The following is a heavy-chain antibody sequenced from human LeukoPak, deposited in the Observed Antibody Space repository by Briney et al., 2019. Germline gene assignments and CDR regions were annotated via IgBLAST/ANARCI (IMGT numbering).Heavy chain of an antibody. Sequence: GASVKVSCNASGGTFSSYAISWVRQAPGQGLEWMGGIIPIFGTANYAQKFQGRVTITADESTSTAYMELSSLRSEDTAVHYCAREKPPPRGGYGDYAPHFDYWGQGTLVTVSS. CDR2: IIPIFGTA. D-gene: IGHD4-17*01. CDR1: GGTFSSYA. CDR3: AREKPPPRGGYGDYAPHFDY. V-gene: IGHV1-69*13. J-gene: IGHJ4*02.